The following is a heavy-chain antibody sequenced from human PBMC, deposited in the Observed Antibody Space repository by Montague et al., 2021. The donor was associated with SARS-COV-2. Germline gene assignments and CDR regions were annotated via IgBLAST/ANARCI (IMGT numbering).Heavy chain of an antibody. Sequence: SETLSLTCIVPGGSTTYYYWSWIRQSPGKGLEWIGNMYYSGSTNXXPSLKSRVTMSIDRSKNQFSLKLRSVTAAATAVYYCARVADFCTNGVCQTYYYYGLDVWGQGTTVTVSS. D-gene: IGHD2-8*01. CDR2: MYYSGST. CDR1: GGSTTYYY. CDR3: ARVADFCTNGVCQTYYYYGLDV. J-gene: IGHJ6*02. V-gene: IGHV4-59*01.